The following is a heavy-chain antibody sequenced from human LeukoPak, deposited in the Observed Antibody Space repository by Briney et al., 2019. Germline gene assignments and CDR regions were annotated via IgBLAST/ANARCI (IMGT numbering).Heavy chain of an antibody. CDR3: ARDSSSWDQEEEEFDY. J-gene: IGHJ4*02. V-gene: IGHV1-2*02. D-gene: IGHD6-13*01. CDR1: GYTFIGYY. Sequence: ASVKVSCKASGYTFIGYYMHWVRQAPGQGLEWMGWINPYNGGTNYAQKFQGRVTMTRDTSISTAYMELSRLRSDETAVYYCARDSSSWDQEEEEFDYWGQGTLVTVSS. CDR2: INPYNGGT.